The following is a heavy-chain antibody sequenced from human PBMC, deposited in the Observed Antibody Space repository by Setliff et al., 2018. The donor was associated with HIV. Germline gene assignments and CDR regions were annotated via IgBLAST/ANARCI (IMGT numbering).Heavy chain of an antibody. D-gene: IGHD2-2*01. CDR2: IDSYSGYT. CDR1: NYTLINYG. J-gene: IGHJ5*02. V-gene: IGHV1-18*01. CDR3: VRGHCNSDKCWYTWFDP. Sequence: GASVKVSCKASNYTLINYGVSWVRQAPGQGLEWMGWIDSYSGYTIYAQKFQDRLTMTTDTSTTTASMELRSLRSDDTAVYYCVRGHCNSDKCWYTWFDPWGQGTLVTVSS.